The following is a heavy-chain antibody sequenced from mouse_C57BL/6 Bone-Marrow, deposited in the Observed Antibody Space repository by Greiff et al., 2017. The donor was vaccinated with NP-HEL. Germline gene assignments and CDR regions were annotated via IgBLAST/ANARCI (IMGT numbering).Heavy chain of an antibody. D-gene: IGHD2-1*01. Sequence: EVMLVETGGGLVQPGGSRGLSCEGSGFTFSGFWMSWVRQTPGKTLEWIGDINSDGSAINYATSIKDRFTIFRDNDKSTLYLQMSNVRSEDTATYFCMRYGNYWYFDVWGTGTTVTVSS. CDR2: INSDGSAI. V-gene: IGHV11-2*01. CDR1: GFTFSGFW. CDR3: MRYGNYWYFDV. J-gene: IGHJ1*03.